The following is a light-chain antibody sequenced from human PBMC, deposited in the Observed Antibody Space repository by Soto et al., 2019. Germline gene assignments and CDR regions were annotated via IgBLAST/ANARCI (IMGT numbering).Light chain of an antibody. V-gene: IGKV3-11*01. Sequence: IVLTQSPATLSLSPGKRATLSCRASQSVSSYLAWYQQKPGQAPRLLIYGASNRATGIPARFSGSGSGTDFTLTISSLEPEDFAVYYCQQRSNWPLTFGQGTRLEIK. CDR3: QQRSNWPLT. CDR2: GAS. CDR1: QSVSSY. J-gene: IGKJ5*01.